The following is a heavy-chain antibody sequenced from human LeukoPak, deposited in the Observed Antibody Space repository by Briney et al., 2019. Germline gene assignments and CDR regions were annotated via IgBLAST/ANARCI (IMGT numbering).Heavy chain of an antibody. CDR2: ISSSSSYI. D-gene: IGHD3-22*01. J-gene: IGHJ3*02. V-gene: IGHV3-21*05. CDR3: ARVRSPWGNYDSSGGEAFDI. CDR1: GFTFSSYS. Sequence: GGSLRLSCAASGFTFSSYSMNWVRQAPGKGLEWVSHISSSSSYIYYADSVKGRFTISRDNAKNSLYLQMNSLRAEDTAVYYCARVRSPWGNYDSSGGEAFDIWGQGTMVTVSS.